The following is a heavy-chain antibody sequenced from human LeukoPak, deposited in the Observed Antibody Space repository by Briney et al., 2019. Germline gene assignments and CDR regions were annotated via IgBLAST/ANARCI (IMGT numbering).Heavy chain of an antibody. V-gene: IGHV3-15*01. Sequence: NPGGSLRLSCAASGFTFSNAWMSWVRQAPGKGLEWVGRIKSKTDGGTTDYAAPVKGRFTISRDNSKNTLYLQMNSLRAEDTAVYYCARSGYYYGSGSYYNNGDYWGQGTLVTVSS. CDR3: ARSGYYYGSGSYYNNGDY. CDR2: IKSKTDGGTT. J-gene: IGHJ4*02. CDR1: GFTFSNAW. D-gene: IGHD3-10*01.